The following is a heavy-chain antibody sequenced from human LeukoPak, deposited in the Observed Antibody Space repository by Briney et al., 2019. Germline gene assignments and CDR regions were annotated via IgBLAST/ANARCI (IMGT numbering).Heavy chain of an antibody. D-gene: IGHD6-19*01. CDR1: GGSFSGYY. Sequence: NSSETLSLTCAVYGGSFSGYYWSWIRQPPGKGLEWIGEINHSGSTNYNPSLKSRVTISVDTSKSQFSLKLSSVTAADTAVYYWAGIAVAVEMYNWFDPWGQGTLVTVSS. CDR2: INHSGST. J-gene: IGHJ5*02. V-gene: IGHV4-34*01. CDR3: AGIAVAVEMYNWFDP.